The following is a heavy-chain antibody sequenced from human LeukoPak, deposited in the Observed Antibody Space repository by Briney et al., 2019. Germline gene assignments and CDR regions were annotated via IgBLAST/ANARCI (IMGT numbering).Heavy chain of an antibody. D-gene: IGHD2-2*01. CDR2: ISSNGGST. CDR3: ARPKYCSSTSCFDFDY. V-gene: IGHV3-64*01. Sequence: GGSLRLSCAASGFTFSSYAMHWVRQAPGKELEYVSAISSNGGSTYYANSVKGRFTISRDNSKNTLYLQMGSLRAEDMAVYYCARPKYCSSTSCFDFDYWGQGTLVTVSS. J-gene: IGHJ4*02. CDR1: GFTFSSYA.